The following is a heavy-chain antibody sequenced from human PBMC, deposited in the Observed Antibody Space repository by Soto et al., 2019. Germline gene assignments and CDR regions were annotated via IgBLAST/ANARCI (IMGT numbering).Heavy chain of an antibody. J-gene: IGHJ2*01. D-gene: IGHD5-18*01. V-gene: IGHV5-51*01. CDR2: IYPGDSDT. CDR1: GYTFTNYW. CDR3: AKRPKDGYTFVFGLKNWFFDL. Sequence: PGESLRISCKGSGYTFTNYWIGWVRQMPGKGLEWMGIIYPGDSDTRYSPSFQGQVTISADTSISTAYLHWRRLETSDTAMYYCAKRPKDGYTFVFGLKNWFFDLWGRVTLVTVSS.